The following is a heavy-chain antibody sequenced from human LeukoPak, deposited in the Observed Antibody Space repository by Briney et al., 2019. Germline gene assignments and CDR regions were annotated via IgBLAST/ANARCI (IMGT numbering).Heavy chain of an antibody. CDR1: GGSISSSSYY. CDR2: IYYSGST. CDR3: ARGRYDILTGYSLHFDY. V-gene: IGHV4-39*07. J-gene: IGHJ4*02. Sequence: SETLSLTCTVSGGSISSSSYYWGWIRQPPGKGLEWIGSIYYSGSTYYNPSLKSRVTISVDTSKNQFSLKLSSVTAADTAVYYCARGRYDILTGYSLHFDYWGQGTLVTVSS. D-gene: IGHD3-9*01.